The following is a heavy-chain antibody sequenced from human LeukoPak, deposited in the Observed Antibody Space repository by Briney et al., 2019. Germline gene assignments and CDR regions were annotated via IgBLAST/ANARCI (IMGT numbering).Heavy chain of an antibody. CDR3: ARGRILSSWYHYYGMDV. V-gene: IGHV4-31*03. CDR1: GGSISSGGYY. J-gene: IGHJ6*02. CDR2: IYYSGST. D-gene: IGHD6-13*01. Sequence: SQTLSLTCTVSGGSISSGGYYRSWIRQHPGKGLEWIGYIYYSGSTYYNPSLKSRVTISVDTSKNQFSLKLSSVTAADTAVYYCARGRILSSWYHYYGMDVWGQGTTVTVSS.